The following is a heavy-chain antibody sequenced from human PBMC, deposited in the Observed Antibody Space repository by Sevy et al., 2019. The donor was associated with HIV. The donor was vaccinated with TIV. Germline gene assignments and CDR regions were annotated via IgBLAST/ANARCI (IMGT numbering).Heavy chain of an antibody. Sequence: SETLSLTCAVYGGSFSGYYRSWIRQPPGKGLEWIGEINHSGSTNYNPSLKSRVTISVDTSKNQFSLKLSSVTAADTAVYYCARDVNGFDIVVVPAAIGYFDYWGQGTLVTVSS. D-gene: IGHD2-2*01. CDR2: INHSGST. J-gene: IGHJ4*02. CDR1: GGSFSGYY. V-gene: IGHV4-34*01. CDR3: ARDVNGFDIVVVPAAIGYFDY.